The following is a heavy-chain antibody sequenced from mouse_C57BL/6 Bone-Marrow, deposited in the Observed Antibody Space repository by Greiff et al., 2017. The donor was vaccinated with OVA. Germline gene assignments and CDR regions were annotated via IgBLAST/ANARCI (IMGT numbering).Heavy chain of an antibody. CDR1: VYTFTSYW. Sequence: QLQQPGAELVKPGASVKLSCKASVYTFTSYWMHWVKQRPGRGLEWIGRIDPNSGGTKYNEKFKSKATLTVDKPSSTAYMQLSSLTSEDSAVYYCARSDGWLLPYYYAMDYWGQGTSVTVSS. V-gene: IGHV1-72*01. J-gene: IGHJ4*01. CDR2: IDPNSGGT. CDR3: ARSDGWLLPYYYAMDY. D-gene: IGHD2-3*01.